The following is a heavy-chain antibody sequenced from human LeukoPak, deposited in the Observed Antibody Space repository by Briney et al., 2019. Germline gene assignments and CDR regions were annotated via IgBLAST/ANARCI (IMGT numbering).Heavy chain of an antibody. D-gene: IGHD6-19*01. CDR1: GFTFSSYA. V-gene: IGHV3-30-3*01. CDR2: ISYDGGNK. CDR3: AREGIAVADY. Sequence: GGSLRLSCAASGFTFSSYAMHWVRQAPGKGLEWVAVISYDGGNKYYADSVKGRFTISRDDSKNTLYLQMNSLRAEDTAVYYCAREGIAVADYWGQGTLVTVSS. J-gene: IGHJ4*02.